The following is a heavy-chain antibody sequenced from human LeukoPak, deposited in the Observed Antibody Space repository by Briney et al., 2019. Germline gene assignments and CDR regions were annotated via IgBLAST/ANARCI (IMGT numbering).Heavy chain of an antibody. V-gene: IGHV1-8*03. CDR2: MNPNSGNT. CDR3: AREDYYDSGSSDY. CDR1: GYTFTSYD. Sequence: ASVKVSCKASGYTFTSYDINWVRQATGQGLEWMGWMNPNSGNTAYAQKFQGRVTITRNPSISTAYMELSSLRSEDTAIYYCAREDYYDSGSSDYWGQGTLVTVSS. D-gene: IGHD3-22*01. J-gene: IGHJ4*02.